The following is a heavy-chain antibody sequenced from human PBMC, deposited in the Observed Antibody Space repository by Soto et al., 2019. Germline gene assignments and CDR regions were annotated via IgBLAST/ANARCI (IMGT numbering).Heavy chain of an antibody. J-gene: IGHJ4*02. CDR1: DDSIDSDDYY. V-gene: IGHV4-30-4*08. Sequence: PSETLSLTCTVSDDSIDSDDYYWGWIRQHPGKGLEWIGNIFYRGDAYYNPSLKTRVTISIDKSTNHFSLKLNSVTAADSAVYFCARLEPAATSEYVFDFWGQGALVTVSS. CDR3: ARLEPAATSEYVFDF. D-gene: IGHD6-25*01. CDR2: IFYRGDA.